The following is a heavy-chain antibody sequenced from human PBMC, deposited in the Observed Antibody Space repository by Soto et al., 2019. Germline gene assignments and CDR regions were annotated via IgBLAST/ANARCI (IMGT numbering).Heavy chain of an antibody. CDR3: ARRQISPPTRGAASARGGMDV. V-gene: IGHV3-33*01. J-gene: IGHJ6*02. Sequence: PGGSLRLSCAASGFTFNNYGMHWVRQAPGKGLEWVAVIWNDGNGYFYANSVKGRFTISRDNSKNTLYLQMSSLRVEDTAVYYCARRQISPPTRGAASARGGMDVWGQGTTVTVSS. CDR1: GFTFNNYG. CDR2: IWNDGNGY. D-gene: IGHD6-13*01.